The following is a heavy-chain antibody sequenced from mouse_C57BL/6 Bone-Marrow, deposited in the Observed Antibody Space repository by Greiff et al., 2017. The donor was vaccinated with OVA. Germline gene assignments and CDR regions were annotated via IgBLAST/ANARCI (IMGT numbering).Heavy chain of an antibody. Sequence: EVKLMESGGGLVQPGGSLKLSCAASGFTFSDYYMYWVRQTPEKRLEWVAYISNGGGSTYYPDTVKGRFTISRDNAKNTLYLQMSRLKSEDTAMYYCARRDGYYDFDYWGQGTTLTVSS. J-gene: IGHJ2*01. CDR3: ARRDGYYDFDY. CDR2: ISNGGGST. V-gene: IGHV5-12*01. CDR1: GFTFSDYY. D-gene: IGHD2-3*01.